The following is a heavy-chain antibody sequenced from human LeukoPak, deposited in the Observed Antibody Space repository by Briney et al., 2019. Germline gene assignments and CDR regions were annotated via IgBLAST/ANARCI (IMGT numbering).Heavy chain of an antibody. J-gene: IGHJ4*02. V-gene: IGHV3-23*01. D-gene: IGHD5-12*01. CDR1: GFTFSSYD. CDR2: VSGSGGSR. Sequence: PGGSLRLSCAASGFTFSSYDMSWVRQAPGKGLEWVSGVSGSGGSRNYADSVKGRFTISRDNSEKTLYLQMNSLRAEDTAVYYCAKDLQWLRSPVWDYWGQGTLVTVSS. CDR3: AKDLQWLRSPVWDY.